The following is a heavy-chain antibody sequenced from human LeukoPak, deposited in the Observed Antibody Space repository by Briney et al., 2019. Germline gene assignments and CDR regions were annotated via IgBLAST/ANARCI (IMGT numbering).Heavy chain of an antibody. Sequence: GGSLRLSCAASGFTFSDYYISWIRQAPGKGLEWLSYISSSGTTIYCTDSVKGRFTISRDNAKNSLYLQMNSLRAEDTTVYYCARGIRQYAKSYFDYWGQGTLVTVSS. CDR1: GFTFSDYY. D-gene: IGHD4-11*01. V-gene: IGHV3-11*01. CDR3: ARGIRQYAKSYFDY. J-gene: IGHJ4*02. CDR2: ISSSGTTI.